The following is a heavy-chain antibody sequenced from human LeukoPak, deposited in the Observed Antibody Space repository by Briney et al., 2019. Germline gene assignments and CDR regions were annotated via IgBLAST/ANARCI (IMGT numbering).Heavy chain of an antibody. CDR3: AKDISSSGRPYYFDY. CDR2: ISWNSGSI. CDR1: GFTFDDYA. D-gene: IGHD6-19*01. J-gene: IGHJ4*02. Sequence: GRSLRLSCAASGFTFDDYAMHWVRQAPGKGLEWVSGISWNSGSIGYADSVKGRFTISRDNAKNSLYLQMNSLRAEDTALYYCAKDISSSGRPYYFDYWGQGTLVTVS. V-gene: IGHV3-9*01.